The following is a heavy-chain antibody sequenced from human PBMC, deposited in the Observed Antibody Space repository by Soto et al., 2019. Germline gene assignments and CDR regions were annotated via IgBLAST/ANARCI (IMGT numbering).Heavy chain of an antibody. V-gene: IGHV4-39*01. CDR1: DYSITSHRSD. J-gene: IGHJ4*02. CDR2: IHYTRTT. CDR3: AGVLGDQGNPYFVGFDS. Sequence: SLPCTVIDYSITSHRSDWVWILQSPGTEMQWIGTIHYTRTTSYNPSLQGRATTAIDGSKNQMFLKLISVIAADTAVYYCAGVLGDQGNPYFVGFDSWGQGTEVTVSS. D-gene: IGHD3-9*01.